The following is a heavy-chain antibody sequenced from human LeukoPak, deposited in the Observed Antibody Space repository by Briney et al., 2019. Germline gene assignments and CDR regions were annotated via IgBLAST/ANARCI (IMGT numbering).Heavy chain of an antibody. Sequence: ASVKVSCKASGYTFTSYDINWVRQATGHGLEWMGWMNPNSGNTGYAQKFQGRVTITRNNSISTAYMELSSLRSEDTSVYYCAREFGVGFDYWGQGTLVTVSS. V-gene: IGHV1-8*03. J-gene: IGHJ4*02. CDR3: AREFGVGFDY. D-gene: IGHD2-8*01. CDR2: MNPNSGNT. CDR1: GYTFTSYD.